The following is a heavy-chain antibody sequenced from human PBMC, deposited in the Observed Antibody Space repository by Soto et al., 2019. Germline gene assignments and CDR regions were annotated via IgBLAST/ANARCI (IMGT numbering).Heavy chain of an antibody. D-gene: IGHD6-13*01. V-gene: IGHV3-64*01. CDR2: ISNNGAHT. J-gene: IGHJ6*03. CDR1: GFTFSNYE. CDR3: ARRGYGSRWPNVYMDV. Sequence: EAQLVESGGGLVQPGGSLRLSCAASGFTFSNYEMHWVRQAPGKGLEYVSGISNNGAHTDYAKSVKGRFTISRDNSENTLYLQMGSLRAEDRAPYYCARRGYGSRWPNVYMDVWGKGTTVTVSS.